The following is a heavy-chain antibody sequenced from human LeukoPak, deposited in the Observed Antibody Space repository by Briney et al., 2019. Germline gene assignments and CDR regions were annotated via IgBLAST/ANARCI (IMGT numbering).Heavy chain of an antibody. CDR1: GGTFRRYA. CDR3: ARYCSSASCYPGYYFDY. D-gene: IGHD2-2*01. J-gene: IGHJ4*02. Sequence: PVKVSCKASGGTFRRYAISWVRQAPGQGLEWMGGIITIFGTANYAQKFQGRVTITADKSTSTAYMELSSLRSEDTAVYYCARYCSSASCYPGYYFDYGGQGTLVTVSS. CDR2: IITIFGTA. V-gene: IGHV1-69*06.